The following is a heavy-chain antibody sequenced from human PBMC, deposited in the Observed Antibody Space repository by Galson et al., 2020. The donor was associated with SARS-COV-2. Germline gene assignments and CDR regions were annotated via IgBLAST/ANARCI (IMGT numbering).Heavy chain of an antibody. CDR2: LYYSGRT. CDR3: AREARYYDSSGYSYGMDV. Sequence: SETLSLTCTVSGGSISSGRYYWSSIRQHPGKGLEWLGYLYYSGRTYYNPSLKSRVTISVDTSKNQFSLKLSSVTAADTAVYYCAREARYYDSSGYSYGMDVWGQGTTVTVSS. J-gene: IGHJ6*02. CDR1: GGSISSGRYY. D-gene: IGHD3-22*01. V-gene: IGHV4-31*03.